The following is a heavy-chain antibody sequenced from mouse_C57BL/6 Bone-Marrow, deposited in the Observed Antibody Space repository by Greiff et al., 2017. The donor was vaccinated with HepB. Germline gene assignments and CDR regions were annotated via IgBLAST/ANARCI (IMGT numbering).Heavy chain of an antibody. CDR1: GFTFSDYY. CDR2: ISNGGGST. V-gene: IGHV5-12*01. D-gene: IGHD1-1*01. Sequence: EVQRVESGGGLVQPGGSLKLSCAASGFTFSDYYMYWVRQTPEKRLEWVAYISNGGGSTYYPDTVKGRFTISRDNAKNTLYLQMSRLKSEDTAMYYSARQKDYGSSYAMDYWGQGTSVTVSS. CDR3: ARQKDYGSSYAMDY. J-gene: IGHJ4*01.